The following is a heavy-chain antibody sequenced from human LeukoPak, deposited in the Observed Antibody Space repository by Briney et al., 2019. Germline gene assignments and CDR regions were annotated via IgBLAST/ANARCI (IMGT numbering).Heavy chain of an antibody. D-gene: IGHD1-26*01. CDR2: ISYDGSTK. CDR1: GLTFSNYA. Sequence: GGSLRLSCTASGLTFSNYAMHWVRQAPGKGLEWVAVISYDGSTKYYADSVKGRFTISRDNSKNTLYLQMNSLRAEDAAVYYCAVDLAEWDLLFDYWGQGTLVTVSS. V-gene: IGHV3-30*04. CDR3: AVDLAEWDLLFDY. J-gene: IGHJ4*02.